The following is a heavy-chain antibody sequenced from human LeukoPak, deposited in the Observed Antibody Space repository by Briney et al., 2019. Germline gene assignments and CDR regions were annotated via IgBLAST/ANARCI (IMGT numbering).Heavy chain of an antibody. D-gene: IGHD6-13*01. CDR3: ARDGTSSPFDY. J-gene: IGHJ4*02. CDR2: IYYSGST. Sequence: SETLSLTCTVSGGSISSSSYYWGWIRQPPGKGLEWIGYIYYSGSTNYNPSLKSRVTISVDTSKNQFSLKLSSVTAADTAVYYCARDGTSSPFDYWGQGTLVTVSS. V-gene: IGHV4-61*01. CDR1: GGSISSSSYY.